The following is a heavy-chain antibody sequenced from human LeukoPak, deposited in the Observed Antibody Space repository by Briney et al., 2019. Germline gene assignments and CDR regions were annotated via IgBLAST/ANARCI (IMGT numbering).Heavy chain of an antibody. CDR2: IYTSGST. D-gene: IGHD3-10*01. J-gene: IGHJ4*02. CDR1: GGSISSYY. CDR3: ARDHSIMWPYYK. Sequence: ETLSLTCTVSGGSISSYYWSWIRQPAGKGLEWIGRIYTSGSTNYNPSLKSRVTMSVDTSKNQFSLKLSSVTAADTAVYYCARDHSIMWPYYKWGQETLVTASP. V-gene: IGHV4-4*07.